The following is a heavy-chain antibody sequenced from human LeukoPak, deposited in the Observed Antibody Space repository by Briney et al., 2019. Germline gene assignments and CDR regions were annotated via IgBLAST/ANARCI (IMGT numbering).Heavy chain of an antibody. Sequence: GGSLRLSCAASGFTFSSSEMNWVRQGPGKGLEWVSYISSSGDTIYYADSVKGRFTISRDNAKKSLYLQMNSLRAEDTAVYYCARDPSSGWYLKGWFDPWGQGTLVTVSS. D-gene: IGHD6-19*01. J-gene: IGHJ5*02. CDR2: ISSSGDTI. CDR3: ARDPSSGWYLKGWFDP. CDR1: GFTFSSSE. V-gene: IGHV3-48*03.